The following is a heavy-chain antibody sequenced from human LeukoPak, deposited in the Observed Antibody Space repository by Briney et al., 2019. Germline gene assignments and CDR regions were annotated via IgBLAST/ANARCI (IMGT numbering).Heavy chain of an antibody. CDR2: ISGSGVST. D-gene: IGHD3-22*01. Sequence: GGSLRLSCAASGFTFSSYAMSWVRQAPGKGLEWVSAISGSGVSTYFADSVKGRFTISRDNSKNTLYLQMNSLRAEDTAVYYCAKGPGSMIVVIIDYWGQGTLATVSS. J-gene: IGHJ4*02. CDR3: AKGPGSMIVVIIDY. V-gene: IGHV3-23*01. CDR1: GFTFSSYA.